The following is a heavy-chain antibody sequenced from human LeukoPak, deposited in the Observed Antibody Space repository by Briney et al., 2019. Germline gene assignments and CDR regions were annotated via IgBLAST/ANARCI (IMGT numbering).Heavy chain of an antibody. J-gene: IGHJ4*02. CDR3: ARVETYYYDSSGSYDY. V-gene: IGHV1-18*01. D-gene: IGHD3-22*01. CDR1: GYTFPSYG. Sequence: PSVNVSCKASGYTFPSYGISWVRQPPGQGREWMGWIRAYNGNTNYAQKLQGRVTMTTDTSTSTAYRELRSLRSDDTAVYYCARVETYYYDSSGSYDYGGQGTLVTVSS. CDR2: IRAYNGNT.